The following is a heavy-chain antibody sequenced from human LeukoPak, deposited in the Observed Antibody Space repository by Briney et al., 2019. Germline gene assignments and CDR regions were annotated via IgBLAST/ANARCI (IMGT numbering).Heavy chain of an antibody. V-gene: IGHV4-31*03. D-gene: IGHD5-18*01. CDR3: ARVGYSYGTGLLFDY. CDR1: GGSISSGGYY. CDR2: IYYSGST. Sequence: NPSETLSLTCTVSGGSISSGGYYWSWIRQHPGKGLEWIGYIYYSGSTYYNPSLKSRVTISVDTSKNQFSLKLSSVTAADTAVYYCARVGYSYGTGLLFDYWGQGTLVTVSS. J-gene: IGHJ4*02.